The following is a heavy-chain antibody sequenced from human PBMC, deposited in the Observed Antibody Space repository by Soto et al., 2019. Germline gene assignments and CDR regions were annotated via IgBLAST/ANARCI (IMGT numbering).Heavy chain of an antibody. CDR1: GFTFSDHY. V-gene: IGHV3-11*01. CDR2: ISNTDSTV. J-gene: IGHJ4*02. Sequence: QVQLVESGGGLVKPGGSLRLSCAASGFTFSDHYMNWIRQAPGKGLEWVSYISNTDSTVSYADSVKGRFTISRDNAKNSLYLQMNIVRGVDTAVYYYARGYCTGGSCFRAGDYWGQGTLVTVSA. CDR3: ARGYCTGGSCFRAGDY. D-gene: IGHD2-15*01.